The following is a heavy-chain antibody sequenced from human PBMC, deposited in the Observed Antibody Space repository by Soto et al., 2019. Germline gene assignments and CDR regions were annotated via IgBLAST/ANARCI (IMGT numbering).Heavy chain of an antibody. CDR3: DRISSALAVAGQSDSYYSAMDV. Sequence: TLSLTCSVSGGSISSADSFWTWVRQPPGKGLEWLGYSYYSGSPYYSPSLKSRVSISVDTSKNQFSLRLTSVTAADTALYYCDRISSALAVAGQSDSYYSAMDVWGQGTTVTVSS. CDR2: SYYSGSP. D-gene: IGHD6-19*01. V-gene: IGHV4-30-4*01. CDR1: GGSISSADSF. J-gene: IGHJ6*02.